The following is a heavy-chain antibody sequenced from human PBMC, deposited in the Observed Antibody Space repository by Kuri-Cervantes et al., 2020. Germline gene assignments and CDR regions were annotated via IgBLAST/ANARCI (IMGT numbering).Heavy chain of an antibody. CDR1: GFTFSSYG. J-gene: IGHJ3*01. CDR2: IRHDGSNK. Sequence: GESLKISCAASGFTFSSYGMHWVRQAPGKGLEWVAFIRHDGSNKYYVDSVKGRFTISRDNSKNTLYLQMNSLRLEDTAVYYCVNDGFDVWGQGTLVTVSS. V-gene: IGHV3-30*02. CDR3: VNDGFDV.